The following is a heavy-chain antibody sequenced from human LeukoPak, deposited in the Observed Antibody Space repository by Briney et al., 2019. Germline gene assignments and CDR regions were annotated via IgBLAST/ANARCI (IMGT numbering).Heavy chain of an antibody. J-gene: IGHJ6*03. CDR2: IKQDGSEK. CDR3: ARESSPQYYYYYYMDV. Sequence: PGGPLRLSCAASGFTFSSYWMSWVRQAPGKGLEWVANIKQDGSEKYYVDSVKGRFTISRDNAKNSLYLQMNSLRAEDTAVYYCARESSPQYYYYYYMDVWGKGTTVTVSS. V-gene: IGHV3-7*01. CDR1: GFTFSSYW. D-gene: IGHD6-6*01.